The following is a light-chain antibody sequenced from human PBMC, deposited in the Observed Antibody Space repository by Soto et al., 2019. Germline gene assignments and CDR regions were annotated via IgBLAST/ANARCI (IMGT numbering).Light chain of an antibody. CDR3: QQYNSYSWT. V-gene: IGKV1-5*01. CDR1: QSISSW. Sequence: DIQMTQSPSTLSASVGDRVTITCLASQSISSWLAWYQQKPGKAPKLLIYDASSLESGVPSRFSGSGSGTEFTLTISSLQPDDFATYYCQQYNSYSWTFGQGTKVE. CDR2: DAS. J-gene: IGKJ1*01.